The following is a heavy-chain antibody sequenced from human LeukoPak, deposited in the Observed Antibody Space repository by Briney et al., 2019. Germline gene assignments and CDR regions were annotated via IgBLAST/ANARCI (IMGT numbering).Heavy chain of an antibody. CDR1: GGSISSYD. V-gene: IGHV4-59*01. CDR2: IYYSGST. J-gene: IGHJ3*02. D-gene: IGHD1-26*01. Sequence: SETLSLTCTVSGGSISSYDWSWIRQPPGKGLEWVGYIYYSGSTNYNPSLKSRVTISVDTSKNQFSLKLSSVTAADTAVYYCAREVGAIRPLDAFDIWGQGTMVTVSS. CDR3: AREVGAIRPLDAFDI.